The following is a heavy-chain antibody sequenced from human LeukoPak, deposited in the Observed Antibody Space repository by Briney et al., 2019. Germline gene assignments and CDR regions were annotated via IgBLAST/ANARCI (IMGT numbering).Heavy chain of an antibody. V-gene: IGHV3-23*01. J-gene: IGHJ6*03. Sequence: GGSLRLSCAASGFTFSSYAMSWVRQAPGKGLEWVSAISGSGGSTYYADSVKGRFTISRDNSKNTLYLQMNSLRAEDTAVYYCAKDGQYGLTYYYYYYMDVWGKGTTVTVSS. CDR1: GFTFSSYA. CDR2: ISGSGGST. CDR3: AKDGQYGLTYYYYYYMDV. D-gene: IGHD5-24*01.